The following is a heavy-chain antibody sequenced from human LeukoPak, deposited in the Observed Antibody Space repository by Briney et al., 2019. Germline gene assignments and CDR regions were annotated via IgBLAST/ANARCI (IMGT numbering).Heavy chain of an antibody. J-gene: IGHJ4*02. Sequence: ASVKVYCKASGYTFTGYYMHWVRQAPGQGLEWMGWINPNSGGTNYAQKFQGRVTMTRDTSISTAYMELSRLRSDDTAVYYCATTADYGDYVRIDYWGQGTLVTVSS. CDR2: INPNSGGT. V-gene: IGHV1-2*02. CDR3: ATTADYGDYVRIDY. CDR1: GYTFTGYY. D-gene: IGHD4-17*01.